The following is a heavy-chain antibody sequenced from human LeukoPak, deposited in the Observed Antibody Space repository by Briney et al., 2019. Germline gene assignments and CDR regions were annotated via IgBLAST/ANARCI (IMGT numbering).Heavy chain of an antibody. CDR3: TRVLQQWLVRNFDY. D-gene: IGHD6-19*01. CDR2: IRSKAYGGTT. V-gene: IGHV3-49*03. CDR1: GFTFGDYA. J-gene: IGHJ4*02. Sequence: GGSLRLSCTASGFTFGDYAMSWFRQAPGKGLEWVGFIRSKAYGGTTEYAASVKGRFTISRDDSKSIAYLQMNSLKTEDAAVYYCTRVLQQWLVRNFDYWGQGTLVTVSS.